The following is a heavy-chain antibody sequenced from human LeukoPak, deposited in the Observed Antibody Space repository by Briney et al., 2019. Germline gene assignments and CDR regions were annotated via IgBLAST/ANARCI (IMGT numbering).Heavy chain of an antibody. CDR2: IYYSGST. V-gene: IGHV4-59*01. CDR1: GGSISSYY. J-gene: IGHJ4*02. D-gene: IGHD3-3*01. CDR3: ARSGYYRFYFDY. Sequence: SETLSLTCTVSGGSISSYYWSWIRQPPGKGLEWIGYIYYSGSTNYNPSLKSRVTISVDTSKNQFSLKLSSVTAADTAVYYCARSGYYRFYFDYWGQGTLVTVSS.